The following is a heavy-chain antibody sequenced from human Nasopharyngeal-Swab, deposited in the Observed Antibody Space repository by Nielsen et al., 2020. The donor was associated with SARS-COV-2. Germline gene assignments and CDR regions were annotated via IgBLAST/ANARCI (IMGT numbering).Heavy chain of an antibody. Sequence: KVSCKGSGYSFTSNWIGWVRQMPGKGLEWMGIIYPGDSDTRYSPSFQGQVTISADKSISTAYLQWPSLKASDTAMYYCAKPPTVGAAIDYWGQGTLVIVSS. V-gene: IGHV5-51*01. CDR1: GYSFTSNW. J-gene: IGHJ4*02. D-gene: IGHD1-26*01. CDR3: AKPPTVGAAIDY. CDR2: IYPGDSDT.